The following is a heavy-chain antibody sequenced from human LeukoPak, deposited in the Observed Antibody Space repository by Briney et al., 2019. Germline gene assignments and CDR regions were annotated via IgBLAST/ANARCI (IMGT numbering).Heavy chain of an antibody. V-gene: IGHV4-4*07. J-gene: IGHJ5*02. CDR1: GGSISSYY. Sequence: SETLSLTCTVSGGSISSYYWSWIRQPAGKGLEWIGRIYTSGSTNYNPSLKSRVTMSVDTSKNQFSPKLSSVTAADTAVYYCARGKEKYDYVWGSYRPHNWFDPWGQGTLVTVSS. CDR2: IYTSGST. D-gene: IGHD3-16*02. CDR3: ARGKEKYDYVWGSYRPHNWFDP.